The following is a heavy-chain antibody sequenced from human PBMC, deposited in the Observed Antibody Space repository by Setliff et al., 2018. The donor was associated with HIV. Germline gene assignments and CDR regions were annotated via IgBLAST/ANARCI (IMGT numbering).Heavy chain of an antibody. CDR2: INHSGST. V-gene: IGHV4-34*01. CDR3: ARWKADCSGGSCYSLALGWFDP. CDR1: GGSISSYY. D-gene: IGHD2-15*01. Sequence: SETLSLTCTVSGGSISSYYWSWIRQPPGEGLEWIGGINHSGSTNYNPSLKSRVTISVDTSKSQFSLKLRSVTAADTAVYYCARWKADCSGGSCYSLALGWFDPWGQGTLVTVSS. J-gene: IGHJ5*02.